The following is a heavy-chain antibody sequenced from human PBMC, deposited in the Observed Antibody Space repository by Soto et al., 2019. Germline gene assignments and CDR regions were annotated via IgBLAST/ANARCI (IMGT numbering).Heavy chain of an antibody. CDR1: GYTFFTYY. V-gene: IGHV1-18*01. Sequence: ASVKVSCKASGYTFFTYYISWVRQSPVQGLEWMGWISTYSGDTKYAQKFQGRVTMTTDTSTTTAYLELRSLRSDDTAVYYCARHHGPTTSENWFDPWGQATLVTVSS. CDR3: ARHHGPTTSENWFDP. CDR2: ISTYSGDT. J-gene: IGHJ5*02. D-gene: IGHD5-12*01.